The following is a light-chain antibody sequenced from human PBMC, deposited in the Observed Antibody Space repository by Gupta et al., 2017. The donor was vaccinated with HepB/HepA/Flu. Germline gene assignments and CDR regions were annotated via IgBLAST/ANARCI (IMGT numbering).Light chain of an antibody. Sequence: DIQMTQSPSSLSASVGDRVTITCRASQDISIYLNWFLQKPGKAPELLIYAASNLRSGVPSRFSGSGSGTDFTLTINRLQPGEFGTYHCQQKDNPPLTFGRGTKVEI. V-gene: IGKV1-39*01. CDR3: QQKDNPPLT. CDR1: QDISIY. J-gene: IGKJ4*01. CDR2: AAS.